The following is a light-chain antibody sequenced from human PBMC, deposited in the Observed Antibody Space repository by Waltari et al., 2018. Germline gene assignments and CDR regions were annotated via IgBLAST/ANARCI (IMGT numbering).Light chain of an antibody. J-gene: IGLJ7*01. CDR3: QSADNTSDHVF. V-gene: IGLV3-25*03. Sequence: QQKSHQAPVVVISRDTGRPSGIPDRFSASDSGTTGTLVISGVQAGDEADYYCQSADNTSDHVFFGGGTQLTV. CDR2: RDT.